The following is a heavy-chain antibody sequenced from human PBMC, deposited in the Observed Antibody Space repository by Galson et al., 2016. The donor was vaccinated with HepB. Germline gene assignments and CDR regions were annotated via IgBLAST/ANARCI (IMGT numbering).Heavy chain of an antibody. Sequence: SETLSLTCILSGGSITNSNYYWAWIRLPPGKGLEWIGRIYYSGSTDYNPSLKGRAAISVETSKDQFSLSLSYVTAADTAVYYCASMHSGLLDASDIWGQGTMVVVSS. V-gene: IGHV4-39*01. CDR1: GGSITNSNYY. J-gene: IGHJ3*02. D-gene: IGHD6-19*01. CDR3: ASMHSGLLDASDI. CDR2: IYYSGST.